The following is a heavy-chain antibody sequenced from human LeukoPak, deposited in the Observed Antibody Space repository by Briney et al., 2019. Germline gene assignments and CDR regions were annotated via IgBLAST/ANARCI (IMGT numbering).Heavy chain of an antibody. J-gene: IGHJ5*02. D-gene: IGHD3-16*02. Sequence: ASVKVSCKASGYTFTSYDINWVRQATGQGLEWMGWMNANSGNTGYAQKFQGRVTMTRNTSISTAYMELSSLRSEDTAVYYCAREGYYDYVWGSYRPGWFDPWGQGTLVTVSS. V-gene: IGHV1-8*01. CDR2: MNANSGNT. CDR1: GYTFTSYD. CDR3: AREGYYDYVWGSYRPGWFDP.